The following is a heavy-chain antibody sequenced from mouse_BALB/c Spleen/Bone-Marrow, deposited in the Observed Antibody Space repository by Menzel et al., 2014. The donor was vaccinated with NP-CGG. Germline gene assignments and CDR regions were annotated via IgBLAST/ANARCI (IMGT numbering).Heavy chain of an antibody. V-gene: IGHV1-69*01. D-gene: IGHD2-4*01. CDR1: GYTFTDKW. CDR3: ARGGHDFSLDY. CDR2: IDTSDSYI. Sequence: VQLQQSGAEFVMPGASVMMSCKASGYTFTDKWMHWVKQRPGQGLEWIGAIDTSDSYINYNQKFKGKASLTVDASSSTAYMHLSSLTSDDSAVYYCARGGHDFSLDYWGQGTSVIVSS. J-gene: IGHJ4*01.